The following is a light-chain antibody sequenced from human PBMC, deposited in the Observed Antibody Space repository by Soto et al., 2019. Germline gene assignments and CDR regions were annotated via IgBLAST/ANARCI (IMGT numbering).Light chain of an antibody. Sequence: EIVLTKSPPTLSFSPGARATLSCRASQSVSSYLAWYQPKPGQAPRLLIYDASNRATGIPARFSGSGSGTDFTLTISSLEPEDFAVYYCQQRSNWPPITFGQGTRLEIK. CDR2: DAS. V-gene: IGKV3-11*01. CDR1: QSVSSY. CDR3: QQRSNWPPIT. J-gene: IGKJ5*01.